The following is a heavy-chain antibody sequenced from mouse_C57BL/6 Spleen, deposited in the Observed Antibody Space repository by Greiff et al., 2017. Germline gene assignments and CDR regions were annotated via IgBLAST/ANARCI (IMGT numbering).Heavy chain of an antibody. CDR1: GYTFTSYW. D-gene: IGHD2-1*01. Sequence: QVQLKQPGAELVKPGASVKMSCKASGYTFTSYWITWVKQRPGQGLEWIGDIYPGSGSTNYNEKFKSKDTLTVDTSSSTAYMQLSSLTSEDSAVYYGANYYGNYRYAMDYWGQGTSVTVSS. CDR3: ANYYGNYRYAMDY. J-gene: IGHJ4*01. CDR2: IYPGSGST. V-gene: IGHV1-55*01.